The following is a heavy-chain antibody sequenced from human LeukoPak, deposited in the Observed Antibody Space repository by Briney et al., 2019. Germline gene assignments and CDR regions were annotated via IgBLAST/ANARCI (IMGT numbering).Heavy chain of an antibody. V-gene: IGHV1-2*02. D-gene: IGHD3-22*01. Sequence: ASVKVSCKASGYTFTGYYMHWVRQAPGQGLEWMGWINPNSGGTNYAQKLQGRVTMTTDTSTSTAYMELRSLKSDDTAVYHCASLKNYYDSSGYLVTDAFDIWGQGTMVTVSS. CDR2: INPNSGGT. J-gene: IGHJ3*02. CDR3: ASLKNYYDSSGYLVTDAFDI. CDR1: GYTFTGYY.